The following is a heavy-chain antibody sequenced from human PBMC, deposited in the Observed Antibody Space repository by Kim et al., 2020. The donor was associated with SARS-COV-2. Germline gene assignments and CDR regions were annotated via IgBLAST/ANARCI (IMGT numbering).Heavy chain of an antibody. V-gene: IGHV4-59*08. D-gene: IGHD3-16*02. J-gene: IGHJ3*02. CDR3: ARRGLGELSGFSDAFDI. Sequence: PKSRVTISVDTSKNQFSLKLSSVTAADTAVYYCARRGLGELSGFSDAFDIWGQGTMVTVSS.